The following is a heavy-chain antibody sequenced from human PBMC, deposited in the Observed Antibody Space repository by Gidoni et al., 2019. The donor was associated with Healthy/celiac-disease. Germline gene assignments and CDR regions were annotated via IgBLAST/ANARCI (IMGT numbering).Heavy chain of an antibody. CDR3: ARDVNYDYVLGIYRPLDY. CDR2: IWYAGRNQ. D-gene: IGHD3-16*02. J-gene: IGHJ4*02. CDR1: GFNFSRYG. Sequence: QVQLVESGGGVVQPGRSLRLSCEASGFNFSRYGMHWVRQAPGRGRVWVAGIWYAGRNQYYADSVNGRFTISRDNSKHTLYLQMNILRAEYTAVYYCARDVNYDYVLGIYRPLDYWGQGTLVTVSS. V-gene: IGHV3-33*01.